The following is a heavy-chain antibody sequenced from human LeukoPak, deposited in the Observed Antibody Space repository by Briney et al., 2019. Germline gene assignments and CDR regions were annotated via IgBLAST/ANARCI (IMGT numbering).Heavy chain of an antibody. Sequence: GGSLRLSCAASGFTFSTYTMNWVRQAPGRGLEWVSGIFGGGDTNYADSVKGRFTVSRDNSRSTLYLQMNSLRAEDTAVYYCAKGPGYSSGWGLNFDYWGQGTLVTVSS. CDR1: GFTFSTYT. V-gene: IGHV3-66*01. CDR2: IFGGGDT. D-gene: IGHD6-19*01. CDR3: AKGPGYSSGWGLNFDY. J-gene: IGHJ4*02.